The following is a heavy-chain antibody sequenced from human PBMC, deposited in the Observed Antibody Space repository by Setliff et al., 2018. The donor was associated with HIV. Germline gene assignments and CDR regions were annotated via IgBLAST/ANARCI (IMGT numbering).Heavy chain of an antibody. V-gene: IGHV3-53*01. CDR2: IYKAGKT. J-gene: IGHJ4*02. CDR1: GFNFGDYS. CDR3: AKGGYGGAYYVAGY. Sequence: PGGSLRLSCRASGFNFGDYSMNWVRQAPGKGLEWVTLIYKAGKTYYADFVKGRFTIARDDTKNTVSLQMTNLEPGDTAMYYCAKGGYGGAYYVAGYWGQGTKVTVSS. D-gene: IGHD5-18*01.